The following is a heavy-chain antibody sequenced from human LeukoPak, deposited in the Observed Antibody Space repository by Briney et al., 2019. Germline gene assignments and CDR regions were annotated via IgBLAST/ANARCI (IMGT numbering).Heavy chain of an antibody. V-gene: IGHV3-23*01. CDR2: VSASGDRT. CDR3: AKRTEYSGTFYSDY. Sequence: GGSLRLSCAGSGFTFRSSAMAWVRQAPGKGLEWVSSVSASGDRTHYADSVEGRFTISRDNSKNTLYLQMNSLRAEDTAVYYWAKRTEYSGTFYSDYWGQEPWSPSPQ. J-gene: IGHJ4*01. CDR1: GFTFRSSA. D-gene: IGHD5-12*01.